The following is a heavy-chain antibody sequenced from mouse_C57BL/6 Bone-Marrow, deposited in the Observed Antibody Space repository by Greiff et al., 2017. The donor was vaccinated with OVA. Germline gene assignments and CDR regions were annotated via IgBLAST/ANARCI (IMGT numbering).Heavy chain of an antibody. CDR2: IYPGDGDT. D-gene: IGHD1-1*01. CDR3: ARWGNYYGEAY. CDR1: GYAFSSSW. Sequence: QVQLQQSGPELVKPGASVKISCKASGYAFSSSWMNWVKQRPGKGLEWIGRIYPGDGDTNYNGKFKGKATLTADKSSSTAYMQLSSLTSEDSAVYFCARWGNYYGEAYWGQGTLVTVSA. V-gene: IGHV1-82*01. J-gene: IGHJ3*01.